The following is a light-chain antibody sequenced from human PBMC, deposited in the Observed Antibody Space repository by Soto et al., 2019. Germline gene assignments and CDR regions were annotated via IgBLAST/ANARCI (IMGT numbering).Light chain of an antibody. CDR3: QQYDNWPIT. Sequence: IVMTQSPATLSVSPWERATLSCRASQSVSSNLAWYQQKPGQAPRLLIYGASTRATGVAARFSGSGSGTEFTLTISSLQSEDIAVYYCQQYDNWPITFGQGTRLEIK. CDR2: GAS. J-gene: IGKJ5*01. V-gene: IGKV3-15*01. CDR1: QSVSSN.